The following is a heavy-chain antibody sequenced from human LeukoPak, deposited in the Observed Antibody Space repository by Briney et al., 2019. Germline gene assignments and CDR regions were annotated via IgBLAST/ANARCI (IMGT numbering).Heavy chain of an antibody. V-gene: IGHV1-2*02. D-gene: IGHD2-2*01. CDR1: GYTFTYYY. Sequence: ASVKVSCKASGYTFTYYYMHWVRQAPGQGFEGMGWINPNDGETNYAQKFQGRVTMTRDTSISTAHMEVSRLRSDDTAVYYCARANFLYCSSTTCLFDYWGQGTLVTVSS. CDR2: INPNDGET. CDR3: ARANFLYCSSTTCLFDY. J-gene: IGHJ4*02.